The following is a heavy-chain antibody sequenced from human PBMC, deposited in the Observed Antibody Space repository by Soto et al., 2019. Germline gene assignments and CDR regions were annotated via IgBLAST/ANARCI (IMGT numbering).Heavy chain of an antibody. D-gene: IGHD3-16*01. CDR3: ARDGGGITPRGIDY. V-gene: IGHV4-30-4*01. CDR1: GGSISSGDYY. Sequence: QVQLQESGPGLVKPSQTLSLTCTVSGGSISSGDYYWSWIRQPPGKGLEWIGYIYYSGSTYYNPSPTSRVTKSVDTSKNEFSLKLSSVTAADTAVYYCARDGGGITPRGIDYWGQGTLVTVSS. CDR2: IYYSGST. J-gene: IGHJ4*02.